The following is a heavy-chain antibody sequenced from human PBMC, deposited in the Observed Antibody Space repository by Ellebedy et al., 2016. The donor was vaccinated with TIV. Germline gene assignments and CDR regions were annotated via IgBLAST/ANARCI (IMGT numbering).Heavy chain of an antibody. V-gene: IGHV4-30-2*01. CDR2: IYHSGGA. CDR3: ARARPRYLDP. J-gene: IGHJ5*02. D-gene: IGHD1-14*01. CDR1: GDSISSGGSA. Sequence: SETLSLTCAVSGDSISSGGSAWSWIRQPPGKGLEWIGYIYHSGGAHYNPSLENRVTISVDRSKNQYSLNLTSVTAADTAVYYCARARPRYLDPWGQGTLVTVSS.